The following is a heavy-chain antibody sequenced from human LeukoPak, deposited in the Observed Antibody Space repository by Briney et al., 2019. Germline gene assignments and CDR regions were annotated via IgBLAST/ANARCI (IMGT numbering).Heavy chain of an antibody. CDR2: ITSSGATT. CDR3: AKEFIAGDGHVDCDS. D-gene: IGHD5-24*01. J-gene: IGHJ4*02. V-gene: IGHV3-23*01. CDR1: GFTISTYA. Sequence: GGSLRLSCAGYGFTISTYAMTWVRQAPGKGLEWVSSITSSGATTYYADSVKGRFTISRDISKNTLYLQMNSLTAEDSAVYYCAKEFIAGDGHVDCDSWGQGTLVTVSS.